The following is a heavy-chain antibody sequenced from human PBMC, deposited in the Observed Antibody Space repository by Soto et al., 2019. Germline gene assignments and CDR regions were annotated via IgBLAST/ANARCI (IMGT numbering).Heavy chain of an antibody. D-gene: IGHD3-10*01. V-gene: IGHV4-59*08. CDR3: ARTYNYGEWYFDY. Sequence: SETLSLTCTVSGGSTSSYYWSWIRQPPGKGLESIGYIYYSGSTNYNPSLKSRVTISVDTSKNQFSLKLSSVTAADTAVYYCARTYNYGEWYFDYWGQGTLVTVS. CDR2: IYYSGST. J-gene: IGHJ4*02. CDR1: GGSTSSYY.